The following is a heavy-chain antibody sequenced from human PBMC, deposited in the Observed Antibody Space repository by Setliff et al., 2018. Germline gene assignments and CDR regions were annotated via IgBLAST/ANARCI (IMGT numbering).Heavy chain of an antibody. CDR1: GYTFSGYY. J-gene: IGHJ4*02. V-gene: IGHV1-2*06. Sequence: ASVKVSCKASGYTFSGYYMHWVRQAPGQGLEWMGRINPNSGGTNYAQKFQGRVTMTSDTSTDTAYMELSSLRSEDTAVYYCATEFPHYDILTGFDYWGQGTLVTVSS. D-gene: IGHD3-9*01. CDR3: ATEFPHYDILTGFDY. CDR2: INPNSGGT.